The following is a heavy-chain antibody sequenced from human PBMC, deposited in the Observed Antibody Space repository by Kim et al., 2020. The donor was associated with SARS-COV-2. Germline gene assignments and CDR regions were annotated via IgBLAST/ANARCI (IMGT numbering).Heavy chain of an antibody. D-gene: IGHD1-7*01. Sequence: GGSLRLSCAASGFTFSAYAMNWVRQAPGKGLEWVSYISSGGGTDIYHADSVKGRFTISRDNAKNSLYLQMNSLRDEDTALYYCAREDRNSFDFDYWGQGTLVTVSS. CDR3: AREDRNSFDFDY. V-gene: IGHV3-48*02. J-gene: IGHJ4*02. CDR1: GFTFSAYA. CDR2: ISSGGGTDI.